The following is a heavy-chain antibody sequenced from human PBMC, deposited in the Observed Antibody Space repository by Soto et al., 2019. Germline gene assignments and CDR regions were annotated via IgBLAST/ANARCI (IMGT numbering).Heavy chain of an antibody. CDR2: IYYSGST. V-gene: IGHV4-31*03. Sequence: SETLSLTCTVSGGSISSGGYYWSWIRQHPGKGLEWIGYIYYSGSTYYNPSLKSRVTISVDTSKNQFSLKLSSVTAADTAVYYCARAPGRKVAVAGFFDYWGQGTLVTVSS. CDR3: ARAPGRKVAVAGFFDY. D-gene: IGHD6-19*01. CDR1: GGSISSGGYY. J-gene: IGHJ4*02.